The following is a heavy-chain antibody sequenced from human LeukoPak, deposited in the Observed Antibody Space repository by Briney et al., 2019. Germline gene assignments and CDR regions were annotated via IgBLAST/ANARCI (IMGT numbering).Heavy chain of an antibody. CDR1: GFTVSSNY. CDR3: ARDLALNYYDSSANWFDP. D-gene: IGHD3-22*01. Sequence: GGSLRLSCAASGFTVSSNYMSWVRQAPGKGLEWVSVIYSGGSTYYADSVKGRFTISRDNSKNTLYLQMNSLRAEDTAVYYCARDLALNYYDSSANWFDPWGQGTLVTVSS. J-gene: IGHJ5*02. V-gene: IGHV3-66*01. CDR2: IYSGGST.